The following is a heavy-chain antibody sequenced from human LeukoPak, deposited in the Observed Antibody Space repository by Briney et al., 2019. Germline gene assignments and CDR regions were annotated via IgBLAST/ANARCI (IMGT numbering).Heavy chain of an antibody. CDR2: VHYSGSI. CDR1: GGSISSSGHY. V-gene: IGHV4-39*01. Sequence: SETLSLTCTDSGGSISSSGHYWGWIRQAPGKGLEWIGSVHYSGSIYYSPSLQSRVSISVDTSKNQFSLNFKSMTAADTAVYYCMKGLAVAGKFFYNYNTDAWGQGTAVTVSS. D-gene: IGHD6-19*01. CDR3: MKGLAVAGKFFYNYNTDA. J-gene: IGHJ6*03.